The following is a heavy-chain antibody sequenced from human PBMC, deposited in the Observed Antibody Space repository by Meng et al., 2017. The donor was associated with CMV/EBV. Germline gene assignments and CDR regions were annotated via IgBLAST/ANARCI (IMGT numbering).Heavy chain of an antibody. Sequence: GESLKISCAASGFTFSSYDMHWVRQATGKGLEWVSAIGTAGDTYYPGSVKGRLTISRENAKNSLYLQMNSLRAGDTAVYYCARGMYYYGSGSYWWFDPWGQGTLVTVSS. CDR3: ARGMYYYGSGSYWWFDP. J-gene: IGHJ5*02. D-gene: IGHD3-10*01. V-gene: IGHV3-13*01. CDR2: IGTAGDT. CDR1: GFTFSSYD.